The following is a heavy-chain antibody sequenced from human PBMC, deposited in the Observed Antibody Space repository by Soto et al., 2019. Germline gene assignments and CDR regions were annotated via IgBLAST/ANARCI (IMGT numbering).Heavy chain of an antibody. CDR2: INAGNGNT. Sequence: GASVKVSCKASGYTFTSYAMHWVRQAPGQRLERMGWINAGNGNTKYSQKFQGRVTITRDTSASTAYMELSSLRSEDTAVYYCARALDYYDSSGPNRPNWFDPWGQGTLVTVSS. D-gene: IGHD3-22*01. V-gene: IGHV1-3*01. CDR3: ARALDYYDSSGPNRPNWFDP. CDR1: GYTFTSYA. J-gene: IGHJ5*02.